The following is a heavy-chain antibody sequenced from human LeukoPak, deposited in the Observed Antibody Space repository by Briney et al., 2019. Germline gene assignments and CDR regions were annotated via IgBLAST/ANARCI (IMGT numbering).Heavy chain of an antibody. CDR3: ARHPRAYCGGDCYSGWFDP. D-gene: IGHD2-21*02. V-gene: IGHV4-39*01. Sequence: SETLSLTCTVSGGSISSSSYYWGWIRQPPGKGLEWIGSIYYSGSTYYNPSLKSRVTISVDTSKNQLSLKLSSVTAADTAVYYCARHPRAYCGGDCYSGWFDPWGQGTLVTVSS. J-gene: IGHJ5*02. CDR1: GGSISSSSYY. CDR2: IYYSGST.